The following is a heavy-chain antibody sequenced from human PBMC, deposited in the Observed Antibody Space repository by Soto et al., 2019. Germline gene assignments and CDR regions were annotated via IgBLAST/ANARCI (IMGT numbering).Heavy chain of an antibody. D-gene: IGHD3-9*01. CDR1: GFTFSSYW. CDR3: ARPHDILTGYYFDY. V-gene: IGHV3-7*01. Sequence: EVQLVESGGGLVQPGGSLRLSCAASGFTFSSYWMSWVRQAPGKGLEWVANIKQDGSEKYYVDSVKGRFTISRDNAKNSLYLQMKSLRAEDTAVYYCARPHDILTGYYFDYWGQGTLVTVSS. CDR2: IKQDGSEK. J-gene: IGHJ4*02.